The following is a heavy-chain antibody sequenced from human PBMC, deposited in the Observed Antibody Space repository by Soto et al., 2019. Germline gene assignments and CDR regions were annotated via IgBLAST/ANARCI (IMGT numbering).Heavy chain of an antibody. J-gene: IGHJ6*02. D-gene: IGHD2-15*01. CDR1: GGTFSSYA. V-gene: IGHV1-69*06. Sequence: SVKVSCKASGGTFSSYAISWVRQAPGQGPEWMGGIIPIFGTANYAQKFQGRVTITADKSTSTAYMELSSLRSEDTAVYYCARAGVVVAYMDVWGQGTTVTVSS. CDR2: IIPIFGTA. CDR3: ARAGVVVAYMDV.